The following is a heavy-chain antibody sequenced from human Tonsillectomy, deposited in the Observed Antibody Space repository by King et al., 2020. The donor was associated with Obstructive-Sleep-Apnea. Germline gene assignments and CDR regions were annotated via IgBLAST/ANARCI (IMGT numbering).Heavy chain of an antibody. CDR3: GRTKYYDGTGYHSDS. CDR2: VKNKPQRYTT. D-gene: IGHD3-22*01. Sequence: VQLVESGGGLVQPGGSLRLSCAASGFTFSDYYMDWVRQAPGKGLEWVGRVKNKPQRYTTEYATSLKGRVTISRDDSKRALYLQLNDMKADDTAVYFCGRTKYYDGTGYHSDSWGQGTLVTVSS. V-gene: IGHV3-72*01. J-gene: IGHJ4*02. CDR1: GFTFSDYY.